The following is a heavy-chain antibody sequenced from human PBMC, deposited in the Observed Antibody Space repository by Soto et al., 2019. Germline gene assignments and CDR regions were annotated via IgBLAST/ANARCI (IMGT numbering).Heavy chain of an antibody. V-gene: IGHV3-23*01. CDR1: GFMFSSFA. Sequence: EVQILESGGGMVQPGGSLRLSCAGSGFMFSSFAMTWVRQAPGKGLEWVSTTRSNGEHTYYADSVKGHFMVSRDNSKNTLFLEMSSLRAEDSAIYYCAKDSKSVSVSAARVYGMDVWGQGTTVTVS. CDR3: AKDSKSVSVSAARVYGMDV. J-gene: IGHJ6*02. D-gene: IGHD2-2*01. CDR2: TRSNGEHT.